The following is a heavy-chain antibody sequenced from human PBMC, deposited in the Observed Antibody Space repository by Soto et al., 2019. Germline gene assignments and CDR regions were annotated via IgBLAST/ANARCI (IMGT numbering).Heavy chain of an antibody. CDR3: ASTGRGYYDSSGYYYIYAFDF. V-gene: IGHV5-51*01. J-gene: IGHJ3*01. CDR1: GYSFTSYW. D-gene: IGHD3-22*01. CDR2: IYPGDSDT. Sequence: ESLKISCKGSGYSFTSYWIGWVRQMPGKGLEWMGIIYPGDSDTRYSPSFQGQVTISADKSISTAYLQWSSLKASDTAMYYCASTGRGYYDSSGYYYIYAFDFWGQGTMVIVS.